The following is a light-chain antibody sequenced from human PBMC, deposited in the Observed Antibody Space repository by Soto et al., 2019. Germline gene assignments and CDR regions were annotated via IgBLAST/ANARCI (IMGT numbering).Light chain of an antibody. CDR2: SNN. V-gene: IGLV1-44*01. CDR1: SSNIGSNT. CDR3: AACDDSLNGVV. Sequence: QPVLTQPPSASGTPGQRVTISCSGGSSNIGSNTVNWYQQLPGTAPKLLIYSNNQRPSGVPDRFSGSKSGTSASLAISGLQSEDEADYYCAACDDSLNGVVFGGGTKVTVL. J-gene: IGLJ2*01.